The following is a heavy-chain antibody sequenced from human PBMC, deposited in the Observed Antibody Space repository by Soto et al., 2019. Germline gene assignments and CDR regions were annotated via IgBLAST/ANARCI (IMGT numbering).Heavy chain of an antibody. CDR1: GATFSSYA. CDR2: IIPIFGTA. CDR3: ARLLYSDSCSYYYYYYCMQV. V-gene: IGHV1-69*13. D-gene: IGHD2-15*01. Sequence: GASVKVSCKASGATFSSYAISWVRQAPGQGLEWMGGIIPIFGTANYAQKFQGRVTITADESTSTAYMELSSLRSEDTAVYYCARLLYSDSCSYYYYYYCMQVSDKRTTV. J-gene: IGHJ6*04.